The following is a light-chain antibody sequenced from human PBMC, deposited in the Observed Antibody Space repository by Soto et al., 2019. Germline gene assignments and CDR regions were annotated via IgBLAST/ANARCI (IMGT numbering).Light chain of an antibody. CDR1: SSDVGGYNY. V-gene: IGLV2-14*01. CDR3: SSYTSSSTYV. Sequence: QSALTHPASVSGSPGQSITISCTGTSSDVGGYNYVSWYQQHPGKAPKLMIYEVSNRPSGVSNRFSGSKSGNTASLTISGLQAEDEADCYCSSYTSSSTYVFGTVTKLTVL. J-gene: IGLJ1*01. CDR2: EVS.